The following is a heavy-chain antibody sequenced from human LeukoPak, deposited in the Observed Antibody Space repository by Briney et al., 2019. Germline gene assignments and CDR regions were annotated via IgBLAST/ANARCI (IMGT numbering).Heavy chain of an antibody. CDR1: GFTFNNAW. CDR3: ATTPGGYDPGSYYFDY. J-gene: IGHJ4*02. CDR2: IYSGGST. V-gene: IGHV3-53*01. D-gene: IGHD5-12*01. Sequence: GGSLRLSCAASGFTFNNAWINWVRQAPGKGLEWVSVIYSGGSTYYADSVKGRFTISRDNSKNTLYLQMNSLRAEDTAVYYCATTPGGYDPGSYYFDYWGQGTLVTVSS.